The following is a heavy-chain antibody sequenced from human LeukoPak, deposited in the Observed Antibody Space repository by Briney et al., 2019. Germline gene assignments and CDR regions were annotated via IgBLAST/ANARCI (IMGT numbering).Heavy chain of an antibody. Sequence: PSETLSLTCTVSGYSISSGYYWGWIRQPPGKGLEWIGTIYYSGRTYYNPSLKSRVTIPADTSKNQFSLKLSSVTAADTAVYYCASTRRDGYNSPFDYWGQGTLVTVSS. CDR2: IYYSGRT. V-gene: IGHV4-38-2*02. D-gene: IGHD5-24*01. CDR1: GYSISSGYY. CDR3: ASTRRDGYNSPFDY. J-gene: IGHJ4*02.